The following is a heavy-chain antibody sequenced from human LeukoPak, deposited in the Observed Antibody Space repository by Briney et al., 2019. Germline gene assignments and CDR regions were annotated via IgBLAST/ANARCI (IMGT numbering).Heavy chain of an antibody. Sequence: PGGSLRLSCAASGFTFSSYSMNWVRQAPGKGLEWVSSISSSSSYIYYADPLKGRFTISRDNAKNSLYLQMNSLRAEDTAVYYCARGSTDWNPAYYYYYYMDVWGKGTTVTVSS. CDR2: ISSSSSYI. V-gene: IGHV3-21*01. D-gene: IGHD1-1*01. CDR1: GFTFSSYS. J-gene: IGHJ6*03. CDR3: ARGSTDWNPAYYYYYYMDV.